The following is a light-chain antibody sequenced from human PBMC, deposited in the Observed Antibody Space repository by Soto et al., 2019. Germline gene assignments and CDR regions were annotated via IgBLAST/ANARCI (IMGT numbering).Light chain of an antibody. V-gene: IGLV2-14*01. CDR3: SSYSSSGTLYV. J-gene: IGLJ1*01. Sequence: QSALTQPASVSGSPGQSITISCTGTSSDVGGYNYVSWYQHHPGKAPKLMIYDVNNRPSGISNRFFGSKSGNTASLTISGLQTDDEDDYYCSSYSSSGTLYVFGTGTKLTVL. CDR2: DVN. CDR1: SSDVGGYNY.